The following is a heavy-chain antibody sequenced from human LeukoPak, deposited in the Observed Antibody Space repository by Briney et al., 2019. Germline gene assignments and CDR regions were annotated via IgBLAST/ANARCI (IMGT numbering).Heavy chain of an antibody. CDR2: IHYSGST. J-gene: IGHJ4*02. D-gene: IGHD1-26*01. Sequence: SETLSLTCTVSGGSISSYYWSWSRQPPGKGLEWIGYIHYSGSTNYNPSLKSRVTISIDTSKNQFSLKLNSVTAADTAVYYCARLVGATKNFDYWGQGTLVTVSS. CDR1: GGSISSYY. V-gene: IGHV4-59*01. CDR3: ARLVGATKNFDY.